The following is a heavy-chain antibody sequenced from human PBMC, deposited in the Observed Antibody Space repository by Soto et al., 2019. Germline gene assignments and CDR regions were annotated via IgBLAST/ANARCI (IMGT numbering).Heavy chain of an antibody. CDR1: GFTFSSYG. V-gene: IGHV3-33*01. CDR3: ARDKVKYYYCSGPSQDV. CDR2: IWYDGSNK. Sequence: QVQLVESGGGVVQPGRSLRLSCAASGFTFSSYGMHWVRQAPGKGLAWVAVIWYDGSNKYYADSVKGRFTISRDNSKNTLYLQTNSLRAEDTAVYYCARDKVKYYYCSGPSQDVWGKGTTVTVSS. D-gene: IGHD3-10*01. J-gene: IGHJ6*04.